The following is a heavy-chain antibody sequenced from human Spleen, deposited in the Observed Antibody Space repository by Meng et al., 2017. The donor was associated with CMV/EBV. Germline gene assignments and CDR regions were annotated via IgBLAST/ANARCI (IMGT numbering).Heavy chain of an antibody. Sequence: CGIYGGSLSSYYWGWIRQAPGKGLEWIGEIRHSGDTTNYNPSLKSRVTISVDTSKEQFSLKLSAVTAADTAVYYCARQYSSAYYSDYWGQGTLVTVSS. D-gene: IGHD6-6*01. V-gene: IGHV4-34*01. CDR1: GGSLSSYY. CDR2: IRHSGDTT. J-gene: IGHJ4*02. CDR3: ARQYSSAYYSDY.